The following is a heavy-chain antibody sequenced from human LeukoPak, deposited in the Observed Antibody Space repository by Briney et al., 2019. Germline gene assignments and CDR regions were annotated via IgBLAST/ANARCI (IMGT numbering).Heavy chain of an antibody. Sequence: SETLSLTCTVSGGSISSYYWSWIRQPPVKGLEWIGYIYYSGSTNYNPSLKSRVTISVDTSKNQFSLKLSSVTAADTAVYYCARHQRGYSYGSLAFDIWGQGTMVTVSS. CDR2: IYYSGST. D-gene: IGHD5-18*01. CDR1: GGSISSYY. CDR3: ARHQRGYSYGSLAFDI. J-gene: IGHJ3*02. V-gene: IGHV4-59*08.